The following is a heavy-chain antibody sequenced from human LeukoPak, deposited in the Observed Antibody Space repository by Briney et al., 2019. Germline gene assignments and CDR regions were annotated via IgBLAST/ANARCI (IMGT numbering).Heavy chain of an antibody. CDR1: GGSISSYY. D-gene: IGHD5-18*01. Sequence: SETLSLTCTVSGGSISSYYWSWIRQPPGKGLEWIGYIYYSGSTNYNPSLKSRVTISVDASKNQFSLKLSSVTAADTAVYYCARRGYSYGYFDYWGQGTLVTVSS. CDR2: IYYSGST. V-gene: IGHV4-59*08. J-gene: IGHJ4*02. CDR3: ARRGYSYGYFDY.